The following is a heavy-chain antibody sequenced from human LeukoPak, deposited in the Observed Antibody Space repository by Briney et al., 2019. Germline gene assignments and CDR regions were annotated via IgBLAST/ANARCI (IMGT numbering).Heavy chain of an antibody. J-gene: IGHJ4*02. CDR1: GGSFSGYY. V-gene: IGHV4-34*01. CDR3: ASSGSYGPHAGY. Sequence: SETLSLTCAVYGGSFSGYYWSWIRQPPGKGLEWIGEINHSGSTNYNPSLKSRVTISVDTSKNQFSLKLSSVTAADTAVYYCASSGSYGPHAGYWGQGTLVTVSS. D-gene: IGHD5-18*01. CDR2: INHSGST.